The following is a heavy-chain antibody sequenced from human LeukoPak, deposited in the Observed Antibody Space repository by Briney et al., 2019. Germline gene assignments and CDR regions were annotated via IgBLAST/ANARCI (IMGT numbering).Heavy chain of an antibody. CDR3: ARVSRRCSGGSCYLGFDY. D-gene: IGHD2-15*01. V-gene: IGHV4-61*01. J-gene: IGHJ4*02. CDR1: GGSVSSGSYY. CDR2: IYYSGST. Sequence: PSETLSLTCTVSGGSVSSGSYYWSWIRQPPGKGLEWIGYIYYSGSTNYNPSLKSRVTISVDTSKNQFSLKLSSVTAADTAVYYCARVSRRCSGGSCYLGFDYWGQGTLVTVSS.